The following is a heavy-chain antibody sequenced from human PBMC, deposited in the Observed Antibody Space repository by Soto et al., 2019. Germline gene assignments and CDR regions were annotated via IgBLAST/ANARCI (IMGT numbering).Heavy chain of an antibody. CDR1: GFTFSSYW. D-gene: IGHD3-3*01. CDR3: ARDVTIFGVVNYFDY. V-gene: IGHV3-7*01. CDR2: IKQDGSEK. Sequence: PGGSLRLSCAASGFTFSSYWMSWVRQAPGKGLEWVANIKQDGSEKYYADSVKGRFTISRDNAKNTLFLQMNSLRAEDTAVYYCARDVTIFGVVNYFDYWGQGTLVTVSS. J-gene: IGHJ4*02.